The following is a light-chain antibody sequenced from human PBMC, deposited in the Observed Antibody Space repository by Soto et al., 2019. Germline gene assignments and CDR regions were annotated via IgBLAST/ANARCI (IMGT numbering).Light chain of an antibody. V-gene: IGKV3-20*01. CDR2: GAS. Sequence: ESVLTQSPGTLSLSPWERATPSCRASQIVSTSYLAWYQQKPGQAPRLLIYGASSRATGIPDRFSGSGSGTDFTLTINRLEPEDFAVYYCQRYGSSPSWTFGQGTKVDI. J-gene: IGKJ1*01. CDR3: QRYGSSPSWT. CDR1: QIVSTSY.